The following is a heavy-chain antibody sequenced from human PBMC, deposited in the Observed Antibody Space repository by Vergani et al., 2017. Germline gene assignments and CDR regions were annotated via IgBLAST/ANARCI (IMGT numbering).Heavy chain of an antibody. D-gene: IGHD1-20*01. CDR2: IYYTGST. V-gene: IGHV4-59*01. CDR3: ARDSGYNFL. Sequence: QVQLQESGPGLVKPSETLSPTCGVSGDSISGYYWTWIRQPPGKGLEWIGYIYYTGSTNYHPSLKSRVTISVDTSKNQVSLRLSSVTAADTAVYYCARDSGYNFLWGQGTLVTVSS. J-gene: IGHJ4*02. CDR1: GDSISGYY.